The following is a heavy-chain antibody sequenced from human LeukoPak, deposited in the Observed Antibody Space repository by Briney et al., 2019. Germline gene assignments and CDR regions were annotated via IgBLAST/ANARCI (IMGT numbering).Heavy chain of an antibody. V-gene: IGHV1-18*01. D-gene: IGHD3-16*02. CDR1: GYTFTRYG. J-gene: IGHJ5*02. CDR3: ARMGFGNYDYVRGTYRTYNWFDP. CDR2: ISADTGNT. Sequence: ASVKVSCKASGYTFTRYGISWVRQAPGQGLEWMAWISADTGNTNYAQKLQGRVTLTTDTSTNTAYMELRRLRSDDTAVYYCARMGFGNYDYVRGTYRTYNWFDPWGQGTLVTASS.